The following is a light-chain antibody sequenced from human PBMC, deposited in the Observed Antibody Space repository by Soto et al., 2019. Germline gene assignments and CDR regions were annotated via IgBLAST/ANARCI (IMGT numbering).Light chain of an antibody. Sequence: QSVLTQPPSASETPGQRVTISCSGSSSNIGSNYVYWYQQFPGTAPKLLIYRNNQRPSGVSDRFSGSKSGTSASLAISGLRSEDDGDYYCAAWDDSLSGQVFGTGTKLTVL. V-gene: IGLV1-47*01. CDR1: SSNIGSNY. CDR3: AAWDDSLSGQV. J-gene: IGLJ1*01. CDR2: RNN.